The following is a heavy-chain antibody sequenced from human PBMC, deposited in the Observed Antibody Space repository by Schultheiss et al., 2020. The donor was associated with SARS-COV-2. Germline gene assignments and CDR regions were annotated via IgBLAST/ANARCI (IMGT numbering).Heavy chain of an antibody. D-gene: IGHD3-16*02. Sequence: SLKISCAASGFTFDDYAMHWVRQAPGKGLEWVSGISWNSGSIGYADSVKGRFTISRDNAKNSLYLQMNSLRAEDTALYYCAKLKGPRDYVWGSYRTRALDYWGQGTLVTVSS. CDR2: ISWNSGSI. J-gene: IGHJ4*02. CDR1: GFTFDDYA. V-gene: IGHV3-9*01. CDR3: AKLKGPRDYVWGSYRTRALDY.